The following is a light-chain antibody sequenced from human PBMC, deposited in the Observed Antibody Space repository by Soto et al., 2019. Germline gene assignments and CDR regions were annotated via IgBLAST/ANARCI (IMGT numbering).Light chain of an antibody. J-gene: IGKJ2*01. Sequence: DIQLTQSPSFLSASVGDRVTITCRASQVITNHLAWYHQKPGKAPKLLIYAASTLQGGVTSRFSGSGYGTEFSLTISSLKPEDFAAYYCQQINIFPYTFGQGTKLEIK. CDR1: QVITNH. CDR2: AAS. V-gene: IGKV1-9*01. CDR3: QQINIFPYT.